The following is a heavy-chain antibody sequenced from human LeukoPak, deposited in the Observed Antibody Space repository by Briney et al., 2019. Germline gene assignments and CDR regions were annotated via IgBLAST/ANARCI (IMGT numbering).Heavy chain of an antibody. CDR2: IYYSGST. CDR1: GGSISSSSYY. J-gene: IGHJ4*02. V-gene: IGHV4-39*01. CDR3: ASTLNLRWPTRGDY. D-gene: IGHD4-23*01. Sequence: NPSETLSLTCTVSGGSISSSSYYWGWIRQPPGQGLEWIGSIYYSGSTYYNPSLKSRVTISVDTSKNQFSLKLSSVTAADTAVYYCASTLNLRWPTRGDYWGQGTLVPVSS.